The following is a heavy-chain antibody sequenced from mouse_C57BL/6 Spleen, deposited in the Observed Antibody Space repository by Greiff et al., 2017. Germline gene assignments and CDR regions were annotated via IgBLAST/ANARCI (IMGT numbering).Heavy chain of an antibody. D-gene: IGHD1-1*01. CDR3: ARFTTVVAMDY. J-gene: IGHJ4*01. CDR1: GYTFTSYW. V-gene: IGHV1-64*01. CDR2: IHPNSGST. Sequence: QVQLQQSGAELVKPGASVKLSCKASGYTFTSYWMHWVKQRPGQGLEWIGMIHPNSGSTNYNEKFKSKATLTVDKSSSTAYMQLSSLTSEDSAVYYCARFTTVVAMDYWGQGTSVTVSS.